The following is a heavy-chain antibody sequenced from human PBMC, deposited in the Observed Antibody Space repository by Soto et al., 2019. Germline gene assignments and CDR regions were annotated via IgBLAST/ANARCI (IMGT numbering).Heavy chain of an antibody. V-gene: IGHV1-2*02. J-gene: IGHJ5*02. CDR2: INPNSGHT. CDR3: AMRDVDTATFGP. CDR1: GYTFTGYY. D-gene: IGHD5-18*01. Sequence: QVQLVQSGAEVKKPGASVKVSCKASGYTFTGYYMHLVRQAPGHGLEWMGWINPNSGHTKYVPTFPGRVIMTRETSISTAYTELRRLTSDATAVYYCAMRDVDTATFGPWGQGTLVTVSS.